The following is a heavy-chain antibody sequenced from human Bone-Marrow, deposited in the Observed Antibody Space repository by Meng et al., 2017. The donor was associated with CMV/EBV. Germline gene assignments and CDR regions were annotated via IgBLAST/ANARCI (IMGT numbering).Heavy chain of an antibody. D-gene: IGHD2-15*01. CDR1: GFTFSSYG. J-gene: IGHJ6*02. CDR3: AKDRSGTYSYGMDV. Sequence: GESLKISCAASGFTFSSYGMHWVRQAPGKGLEWVAVIWYDGSNKYYADSVEGRFTISRDNSKNTLYLQMSSLRSEDTAGYYCAKDRSGTYSYGMDVWGQGTTVTVSS. V-gene: IGHV3-30*02. CDR2: IWYDGSNK.